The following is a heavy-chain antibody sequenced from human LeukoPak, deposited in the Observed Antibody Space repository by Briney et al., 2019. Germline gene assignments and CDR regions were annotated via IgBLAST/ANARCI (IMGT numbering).Heavy chain of an antibody. Sequence: GGSLRLSCAASGFTVSDNYMKWVRQAPGKGLECFSIIYTGGSTYYADSVKGRFTISRDNSKNTLYLQMNSLTGEDTAVYYCARHLSGDDIWGQGTMVTVSS. CDR3: ARHLSGDDI. J-gene: IGHJ3*02. D-gene: IGHD4-17*01. CDR1: GFTVSDNY. CDR2: IYTGGST. V-gene: IGHV3-53*01.